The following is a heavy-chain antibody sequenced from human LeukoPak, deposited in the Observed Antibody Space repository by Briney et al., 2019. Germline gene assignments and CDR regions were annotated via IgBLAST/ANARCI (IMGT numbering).Heavy chain of an antibody. Sequence: GGSLRLSCSPSGFTFSSYWMSWVRQAPGKGLEWVANIKQDGSEKYYVDSVKGRFTISRDNAKNSLYLQMNSLRAEDTAVYYCARDRLKTYCGGDCYSFWFDPWGQGTLVTVSS. CDR1: GFTFSSYW. D-gene: IGHD2-21*02. CDR3: ARDRLKTYCGGDCYSFWFDP. V-gene: IGHV3-7*01. J-gene: IGHJ5*02. CDR2: IKQDGSEK.